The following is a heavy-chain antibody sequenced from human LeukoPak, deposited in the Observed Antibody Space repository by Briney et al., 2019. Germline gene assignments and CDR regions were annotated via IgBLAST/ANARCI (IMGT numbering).Heavy chain of an antibody. Sequence: GGSLRLSCAGSGFTFSSYSMNWVRQAPGKGLEWVSSISSSSSYIYYADSVKGRFTISRDNAKNSLYLQMNSLRAEDTAVYYCARDSSSSWYYYYYMDVWGKGTTVTVSS. CDR1: GFTFSSYS. CDR3: ARDSSSSWYYYYYMDV. J-gene: IGHJ6*03. D-gene: IGHD6-13*01. CDR2: ISSSSSYI. V-gene: IGHV3-21*01.